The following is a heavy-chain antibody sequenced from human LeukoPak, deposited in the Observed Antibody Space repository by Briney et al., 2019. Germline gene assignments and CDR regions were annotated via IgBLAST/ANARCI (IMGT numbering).Heavy chain of an antibody. Sequence: ASVKVSCKASGYTFTSYDINWVRQATGQGLEWMGWMNPNSGNTGYAQKFQGRVTITADESTSTAYMELSSLRSEDTAVYYCARALNPHLRARFVYSSSQGDYYYMDVWGKGTTVTVSS. CDR2: MNPNSGNT. J-gene: IGHJ6*03. CDR3: ARALNPHLRARFVYSSSQGDYYYMDV. CDR1: GYTFTSYD. V-gene: IGHV1-8*03. D-gene: IGHD6-6*01.